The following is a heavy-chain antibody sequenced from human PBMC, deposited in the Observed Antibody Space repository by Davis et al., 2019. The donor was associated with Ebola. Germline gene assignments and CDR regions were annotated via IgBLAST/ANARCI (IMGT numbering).Heavy chain of an antibody. J-gene: IGHJ6*02. CDR2: IYHSGST. CDR3: ARGSGDCGGDCYIYYYYGMDV. V-gene: IGHV4-4*02. D-gene: IGHD2-21*01. Sequence: SETLSLTCAVSGDSISSSNWWRWVRQPPGKGLEWIGEIYHSGSTNYNPSLKSRVTISVDKSKNQFSLKLSSVTAADTAVYYCARGSGDCGGDCYIYYYYGMDVWGQGTTVTVSS. CDR1: GDSISSSNW.